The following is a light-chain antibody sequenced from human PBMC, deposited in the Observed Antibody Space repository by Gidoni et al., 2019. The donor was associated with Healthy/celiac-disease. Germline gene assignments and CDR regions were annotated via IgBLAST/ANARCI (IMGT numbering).Light chain of an antibody. J-gene: IGKJ5*01. CDR3: QQLNSYLT. CDR1: QGISSY. CDR2: AAS. V-gene: IGKV1-9*01. Sequence: DIQLTEPPSFLSASVGDRVNITCRASQGISSYLAWYQQKPGKAPKLLIYAASTLQSGVPSRFSGSGSGTEFTLTISSLQPEDFATYYCQQLNSYLTFGQGTRLEIK.